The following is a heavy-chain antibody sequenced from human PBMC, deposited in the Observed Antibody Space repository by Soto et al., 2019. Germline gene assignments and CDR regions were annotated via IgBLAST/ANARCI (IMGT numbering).Heavy chain of an antibody. CDR2: MNLDTGGT. D-gene: IGHD5-18*01. V-gene: IGHV1-2*02. J-gene: IGHJ4*02. CDR3: ARDGNFAFLGYSFAFDF. CDR1: GYRFTAYY. Sequence: QVQLVQSGAEVKKPGASVRVSCEASGYRFTAYYIHWVRQAPGQGLEWMGGMNLDTGGTTYAQKFQGRVTMTKDTSFSTAYMEVSSLKSAATAMYYCARDGNFAFLGYSFAFDFWGQGTLVTVSS.